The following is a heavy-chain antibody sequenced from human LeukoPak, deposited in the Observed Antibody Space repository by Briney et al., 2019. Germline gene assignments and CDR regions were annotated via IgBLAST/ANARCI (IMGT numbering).Heavy chain of an antibody. J-gene: IGHJ4*02. CDR1: GGSLSGYY. Sequence: SETLSLTCAAYGGSLSGYYWSWIRQPPGKGLEWIGEINHSGSTNYNPSLKSRVTISVDTSKNQFSLKLSSVTAADTAVYYCARGRNVRTVRFDYWGQGTLVTVS. CDR3: ARGRNVRTVRFDY. V-gene: IGHV4-34*01. D-gene: IGHD1-14*01. CDR2: INHSGST.